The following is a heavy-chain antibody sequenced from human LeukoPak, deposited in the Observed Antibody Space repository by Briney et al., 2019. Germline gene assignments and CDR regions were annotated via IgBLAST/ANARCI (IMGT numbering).Heavy chain of an antibody. CDR1: GLTFSSSW. CDR3: ARDLAYSWLDY. V-gene: IGHV3-7*01. Sequence: GGSLTLSCAVSGLTFSSSWMDWVRQAPGKGLEWVASINPDGNKKYSADSVKGRFTISRDNAENSLYLQMNSLRVEDTAFYYCARDLAYSWLDYWGQGMLVTVSS. D-gene: IGHD5-18*01. CDR2: INPDGNKK. J-gene: IGHJ4*02.